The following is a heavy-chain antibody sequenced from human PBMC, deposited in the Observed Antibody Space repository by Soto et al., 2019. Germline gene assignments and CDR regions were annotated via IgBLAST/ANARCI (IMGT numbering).Heavy chain of an antibody. V-gene: IGHV1-2*04. CDR2: INPNSGGT. Sequence: GASVKVSCKASGGTFSSYAISWVRQAPGQGLEWMGWINPNSGGTNYAQKFQGWVTMTRDTSISTAYMELSRLRSDDTAVYYCATYYYGSGLDYWGQGTLVTVSS. CDR3: ATYYYGSGLDY. J-gene: IGHJ4*02. CDR1: GGTFSSYA. D-gene: IGHD3-10*01.